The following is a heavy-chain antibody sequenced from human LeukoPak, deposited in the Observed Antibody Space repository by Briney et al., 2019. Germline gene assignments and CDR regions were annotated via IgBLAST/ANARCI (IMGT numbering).Heavy chain of an antibody. V-gene: IGHV3-23*01. Sequence: GGSLRLSCAASGFTFSSYAMTWVRQAPGKGLEWVSGINDSGGSTYYADSVKGRLTISRDNSKNTLYMQMNSLRAEDTAVYYCAKDLGYNWNYFDYWGQGTLVTVSS. D-gene: IGHD1-20*01. J-gene: IGHJ4*02. CDR1: GFTFSSYA. CDR3: AKDLGYNWNYFDY. CDR2: INDSGGST.